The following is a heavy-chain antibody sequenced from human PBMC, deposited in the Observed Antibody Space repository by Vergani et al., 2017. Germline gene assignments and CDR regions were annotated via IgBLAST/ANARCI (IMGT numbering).Heavy chain of an antibody. V-gene: IGHV4-31*03. J-gene: IGHJ4*02. CDR3: ARMGGYDEGDAFRIGYFDS. D-gene: IGHD3-22*01. Sequence: QVQLQESGPGLVKPSQTLSLTCSVSGDSISSGVYYWNWIRQPPGKGLEWIGYIYSTGSTHHNPSLRRRINMSVDTSKNSFSLKLNSVTAADTAMYYCARMGGYDEGDAFRIGYFDSWGPGILVTVSS. CDR2: IYSTGST. CDR1: GDSISSGVYY.